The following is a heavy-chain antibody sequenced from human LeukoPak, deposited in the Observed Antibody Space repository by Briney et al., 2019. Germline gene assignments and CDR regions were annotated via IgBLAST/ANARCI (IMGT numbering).Heavy chain of an antibody. Sequence: ASVKVSCKASGYIFSKYGISWVRQAPGHGLEWMGWFSSAGNTNYAPKFQDRATMTTDTSTSTAYIELRSLRFDDTAVYYCARDFAWGSEGAPIDDNWLDPWGQGTLVTVSS. CDR2: FSSAGNT. D-gene: IGHD7-27*01. CDR1: GYIFSKYG. CDR3: ARDFAWGSEGAPIDDNWLDP. J-gene: IGHJ5*02. V-gene: IGHV1-18*01.